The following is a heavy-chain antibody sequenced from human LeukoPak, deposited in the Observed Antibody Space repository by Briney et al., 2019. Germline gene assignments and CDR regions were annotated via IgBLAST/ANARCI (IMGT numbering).Heavy chain of an antibody. Sequence: VASVKVSCKASGYTFTSYDIIWVRQAPGQGLEWMGWISAYNGNTNYAQKFQGRVTITRNTSISTVYMELTSLRDEDTAVYYCARRELFGDYFDSWGQGTLVTVSS. CDR1: GYTFTSYD. D-gene: IGHD3-10*01. CDR3: ARRELFGDYFDS. CDR2: ISAYNGNT. V-gene: IGHV1-8*03. J-gene: IGHJ4*02.